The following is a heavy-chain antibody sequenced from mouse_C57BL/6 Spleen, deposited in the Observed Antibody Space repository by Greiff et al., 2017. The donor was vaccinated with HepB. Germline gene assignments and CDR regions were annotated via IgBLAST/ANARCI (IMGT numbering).Heavy chain of an antibody. CDR1: GYSFTGYY. V-gene: IGHV1-31*01. Sequence: VQLQQSGPELVKPGASVKISCKASGYSFTGYYMHWVKQSHGNILDWIGYIYPYNGVSSYNQKFKGKATLTVDKSSSTAYMELRSLTSEDSAVYYCASPGVDYDRAWFAYWGQGTLVTVSA. CDR3: ASPGVDYDRAWFAY. J-gene: IGHJ3*01. CDR2: IYPYNGVS. D-gene: IGHD2-4*01.